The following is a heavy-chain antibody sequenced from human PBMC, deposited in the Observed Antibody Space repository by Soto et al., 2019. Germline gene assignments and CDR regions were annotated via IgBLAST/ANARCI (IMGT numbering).Heavy chain of an antibody. CDR3: ARGGDYCRGGPSSPHGSAP. CDR1: GFIVTSDY. Sequence: EVQLVESGGGLIQPGKSLRLSCEASGFIVTSDYMSWVRQAPGKGLEWVSVIFSGGNTYYADSVKGRFTISRDYSKNTLFLKMNSWRAGDPAVYYWARGGDYCRGGPSSPHGSAPGAQGPLATFS. CDR2: IFSGGNT. J-gene: IGHJ1*01. V-gene: IGHV3-53*01. D-gene: IGHD2-15*01.